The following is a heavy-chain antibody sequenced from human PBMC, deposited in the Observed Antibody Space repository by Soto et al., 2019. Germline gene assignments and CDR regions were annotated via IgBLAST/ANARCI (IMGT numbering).Heavy chain of an antibody. D-gene: IGHD3-22*01. Sequence: GGSLRLSCAASGFTFSNYYMSWIRQAPGKGLEWVSYISSSGSSKKYADSVKGRLTISRDNAKNSLSLEMKSLRAEDTAVYYCARSSDYYYVDYFDNWGQGTLVTVSS. CDR2: ISSSGSSK. CDR1: GFTFSNYY. J-gene: IGHJ4*02. CDR3: ARSSDYYYVDYFDN. V-gene: IGHV3-11*01.